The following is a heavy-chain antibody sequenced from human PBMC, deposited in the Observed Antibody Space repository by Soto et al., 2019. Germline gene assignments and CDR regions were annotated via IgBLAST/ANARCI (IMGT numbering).Heavy chain of an antibody. CDR3: ARHRAIEYSSSSRPHVFDY. J-gene: IGHJ4*02. CDR1: GGSISSSSYY. V-gene: IGHV4-39*01. Sequence: SETLSLTCTVSGGSISSSSYYWGWIRQPPGKGLEWIGSIYYSGSTYYNPSLKSRVTISVDTSKNQFSLKLSSVTAADTAVYYCARHRAIEYSSSSRPHVFDYWGQGTLVTVSS. D-gene: IGHD6-6*01. CDR2: IYYSGST.